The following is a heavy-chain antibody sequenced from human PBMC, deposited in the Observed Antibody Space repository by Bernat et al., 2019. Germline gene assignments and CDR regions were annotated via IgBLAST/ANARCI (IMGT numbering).Heavy chain of an antibody. D-gene: IGHD2-21*02. V-gene: IGHV3-74*01. CDR3: ARDGGDYWGWFDP. Sequence: EVQLVESGGGLVQPGGSLRLSCAASGFTFSSYWMHWVRQAPGKGLVWVSRINSDGSSTSYADSLKGRFTISRDNAKNTVYLQMNSLRAEYTAVYYCARDGGDYWGWFDPWGQGTLVTVSS. CDR2: INSDGSST. CDR1: GFTFSSYW. J-gene: IGHJ5*02.